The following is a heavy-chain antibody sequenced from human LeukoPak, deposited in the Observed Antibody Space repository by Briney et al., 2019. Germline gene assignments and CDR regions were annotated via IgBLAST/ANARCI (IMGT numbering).Heavy chain of an antibody. Sequence: SETLSLTCAVYGGSFSGYYWSWIRQPPGKGLEWIGEINHGGSTNYNPSLKSRVTISVDTSKNQFSLKLSSVTAADTAVYYCARDHCSGGSCFNWFDPWGQGTLVTVSS. CDR3: ARDHCSGGSCFNWFDP. CDR1: GGSFSGYY. J-gene: IGHJ5*02. V-gene: IGHV4-34*01. D-gene: IGHD2-15*01. CDR2: INHGGST.